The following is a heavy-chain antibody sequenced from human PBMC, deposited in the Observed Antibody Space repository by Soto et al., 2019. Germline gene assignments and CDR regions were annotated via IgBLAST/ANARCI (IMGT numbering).Heavy chain of an antibody. CDR2: LSYDGSNK. CDR1: GFTFSSNA. J-gene: IGHJ6*02. D-gene: IGHD1-26*01. CDR3: GRMGGGGSSQYYYYFYVRDV. Sequence: QVQLVESGGGVVQPGRSLRLSCAASGFTFSSNAMHWVRQAPGKGLEWVAVLSYDGSNKYYADSVKGRFTISRDNSKNTLYRQMNARRTENTPWNYGGRMGGGGSSQYYYYFYVRDVGAKGPRSPSP. V-gene: IGHV3-30-3*01.